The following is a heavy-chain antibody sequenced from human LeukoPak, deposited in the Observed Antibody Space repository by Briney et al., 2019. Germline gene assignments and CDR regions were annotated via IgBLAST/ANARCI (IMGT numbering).Heavy chain of an antibody. V-gene: IGHV3-23*01. CDR3: AKDGTPLSHYYYYMDV. CDR1: GITFSSYG. D-gene: IGHD1-26*01. CDR2: ISGSGGST. Sequence: PGASLRLSCAASGITFSSYGMKLVRQAPGKVLEWVSAISGSGGSTYYADSVKGRFTISRDNSKNTLYLQMNSLRAEDTAVYYCAKDGTPLSHYYYYMDVWGKGTTVTVSS. J-gene: IGHJ6*03.